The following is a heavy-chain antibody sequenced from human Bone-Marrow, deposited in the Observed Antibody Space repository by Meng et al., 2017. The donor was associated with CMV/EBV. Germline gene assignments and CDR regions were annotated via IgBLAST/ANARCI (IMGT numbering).Heavy chain of an antibody. CDR2: INWNGGST. CDR3: ARVGVIFGVVIPPYYFDY. CDR1: GFTFSSYG. Sequence: GESLKISCAASGFTFSSYGMHWVRQAPGKGLEWVSGINWNGGSTGYADSVKGRFTISRDNAKNSLYLQMNSLRAEDTALYYCARVGVIFGVVIPPYYFDYWGQGTLVTVYS. D-gene: IGHD3-3*01. V-gene: IGHV3-20*04. J-gene: IGHJ4*02.